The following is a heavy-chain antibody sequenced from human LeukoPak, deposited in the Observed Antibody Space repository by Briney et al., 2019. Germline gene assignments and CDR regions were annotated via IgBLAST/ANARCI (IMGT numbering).Heavy chain of an antibody. D-gene: IGHD3-22*01. V-gene: IGHV3-53*01. CDR3: TRAESSGYYFLVY. CDR2: IHSGGST. Sequence: GGSLRLSCAASGISVSNNYMTWVRQAPGKGLEWVSVIHSGGSTYYGDSVEGRFTISRDNSKNTLYLQMNSLRAEDTAVYYCTRAESSGYYFLVYWGQGTLVTVSS. J-gene: IGHJ4*02. CDR1: GISVSNNY.